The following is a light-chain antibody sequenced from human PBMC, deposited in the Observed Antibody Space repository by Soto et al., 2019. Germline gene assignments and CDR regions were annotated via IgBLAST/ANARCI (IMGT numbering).Light chain of an antibody. V-gene: IGLV1-40*01. CDR1: SSNIGAGYD. Sequence: QAVVTQPPSVSGAPGQRVTISCTGSSSNIGAGYDVHWYQQLPGTAPKLLIYGNNNRPSGVPDRLSGSKSGTSASLAITGLQAEDEADYYCQSYDSSLSGHVVFGGGTQLTVL. CDR2: GNN. CDR3: QSYDSSLSGHVV. J-gene: IGLJ2*01.